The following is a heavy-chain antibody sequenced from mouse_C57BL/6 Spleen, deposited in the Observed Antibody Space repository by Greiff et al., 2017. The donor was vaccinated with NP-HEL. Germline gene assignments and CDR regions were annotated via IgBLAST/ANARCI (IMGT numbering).Heavy chain of an antibody. CDR2: ISYDGSN. CDR3: ARENYGNYHWYFDV. D-gene: IGHD2-1*01. Sequence: VQLKESGPGLVKPSQSLSLTCSVTGYSITSGYYWNWIRQFPGNKLEWMGYISYDGSNNYNPSLKNRISITRDTSKNQFFLKLNSVTTEDTATYDCARENYGNYHWYFDVWGTGTTVTVSS. J-gene: IGHJ1*03. V-gene: IGHV3-6*01. CDR1: GYSITSGYY.